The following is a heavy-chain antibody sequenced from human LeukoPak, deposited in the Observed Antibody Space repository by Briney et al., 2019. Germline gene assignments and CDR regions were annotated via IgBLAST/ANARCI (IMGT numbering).Heavy chain of an antibody. CDR2: IYYSGSS. Sequence: SETLSLTCTVSGGSISSYYWSWIRPPPGKGLEWIGYIYYSGSSNYNPSLKSRVTISVDTSKNQFSLKLSSVTAADTAVYYCARYSGSSLVDYWGQGTLVTVSS. CDR1: GGSISSYY. CDR3: ARYSGSSLVDY. D-gene: IGHD1-26*01. V-gene: IGHV4-59*01. J-gene: IGHJ4*02.